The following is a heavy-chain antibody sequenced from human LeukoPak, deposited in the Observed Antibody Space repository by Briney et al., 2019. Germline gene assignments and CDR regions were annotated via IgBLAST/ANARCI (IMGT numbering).Heavy chain of an antibody. V-gene: IGHV1-46*01. Sequence: ASVKVSCKASGYTFTNYHPHWVRQAPGQGLEWMGIINPSGGSTSYAQKFQGRVTMTRDTSTSTVYMELNSLRSEDTAVYYCARATWYGGNPSGAFDIWGQGTMVTVSS. CDR3: ARATWYGGNPSGAFDI. CDR2: INPSGGST. D-gene: IGHD4/OR15-4a*01. CDR1: GYTFTNYH. J-gene: IGHJ3*02.